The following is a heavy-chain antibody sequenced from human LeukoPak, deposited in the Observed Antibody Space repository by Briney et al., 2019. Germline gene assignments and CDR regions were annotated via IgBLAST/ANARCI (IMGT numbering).Heavy chain of an antibody. J-gene: IGHJ6*03. Sequence: GSSVKVSCKASRGTFSSYAISWVRQAPGQGLECVGGIIPIFGTANYAQKFQGRVTSTADESTSTAYMELSSLRSEDTAVYYCARAPRVAAYYYSYYMDVWGKGTTVTVSS. CDR2: IIPIFGTA. V-gene: IGHV1-69*13. D-gene: IGHD2-15*01. CDR3: ARAPRVAAYYYSYYMDV. CDR1: RGTFSSYA.